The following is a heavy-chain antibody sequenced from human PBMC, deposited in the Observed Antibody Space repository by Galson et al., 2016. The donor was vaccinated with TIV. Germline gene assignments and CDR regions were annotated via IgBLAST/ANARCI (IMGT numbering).Heavy chain of an antibody. D-gene: IGHD3-3*01. J-gene: IGHJ4*02. CDR3: ARGAPSVFGVIMTLDY. CDR1: GDSVSSPSAA. Sequence: CAISGDSVSSPSAAWNWIRQSPSRGLEWLGRTYYRSTWYNDYAASLKRRITINPDTSKNQFSLQLTSVTHEDAAVYYCARGAPSVFGVIMTLDYWGQGTLVTVSS. CDR2: TYYRSTWYN. V-gene: IGHV6-1*01.